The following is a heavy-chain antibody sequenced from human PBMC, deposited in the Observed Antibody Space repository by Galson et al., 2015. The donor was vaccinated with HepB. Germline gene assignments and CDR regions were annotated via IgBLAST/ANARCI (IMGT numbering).Heavy chain of an antibody. V-gene: IGHV7-4-1*02. CDR3: ARGTHYYYDSFGYWFFDY. CDR2: INTNTGNP. CDR1: GYTFTTYA. Sequence: SVKVSCKASGYTFTTYALNWVRQAPGQGLEWMGWINTNTGNPTYAQGFTGRFVSSLDTSVNTAYLQISSLKAEDTAVYFCARGTHYYYDSFGYWFFDYWGQGTLITVSS. J-gene: IGHJ4*02. D-gene: IGHD3-22*01.